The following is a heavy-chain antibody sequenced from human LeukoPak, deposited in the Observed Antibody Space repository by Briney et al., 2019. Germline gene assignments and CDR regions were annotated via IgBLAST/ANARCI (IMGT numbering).Heavy chain of an antibody. CDR3: ARALSTAARTTQFDY. J-gene: IGHJ4*02. Sequence: GGSLGLSCAASGFAFSTYGMHWVRQAPGKGLEWVAVIRYDGSNKYYADSVKGRFTISRDNSKNTLYLQMNSLRAEDTAVYYCARALSTAARTTQFDYWGQGTLVTVSS. V-gene: IGHV3-33*01. CDR1: GFAFSTYG. CDR2: IRYDGSNK. D-gene: IGHD6-6*01.